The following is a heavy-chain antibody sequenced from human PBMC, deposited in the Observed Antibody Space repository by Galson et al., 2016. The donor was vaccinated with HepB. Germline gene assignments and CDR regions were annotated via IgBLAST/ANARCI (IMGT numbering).Heavy chain of an antibody. CDR1: TFTVNSNH. V-gene: IGHV3-30*03. CDR3: ARDREWLDYCDY. D-gene: IGHD6-19*01. CDR2: ISYDGSNK. Sequence: SLRLSCAASTFTVNSNHMSWVRQAPGKGLEWVALISYDGSNKYYADSVKGRFTISRDNSKNTLYLQMNSLTVEDTAVFYCARDREWLDYCDYWGQGTLVSVSS. J-gene: IGHJ4*02.